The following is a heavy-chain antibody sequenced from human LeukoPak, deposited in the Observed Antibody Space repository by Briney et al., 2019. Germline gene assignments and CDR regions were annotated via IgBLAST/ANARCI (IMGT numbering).Heavy chain of an antibody. CDR1: RLTFSSYS. J-gene: IGHJ4*02. D-gene: IGHD3-22*01. V-gene: IGHV3-48*01. CDR2: ISSGSSTI. Sequence: GGSLRLSCAASRLTFSSYSMNWVRQAPGKGLEWISYISSGSSTIYYADSVKGRFTISRDNAKNSLYLHLSSLRAEDTAVYYCARSGSSYDGSQSWFDYWGQETLVTVSS. CDR3: ARSGSSYDGSQSWFDY.